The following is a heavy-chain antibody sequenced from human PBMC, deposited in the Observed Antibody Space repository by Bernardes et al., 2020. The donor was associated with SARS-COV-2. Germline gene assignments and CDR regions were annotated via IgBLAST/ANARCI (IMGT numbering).Heavy chain of an antibody. V-gene: IGHV3-7*01. J-gene: IGHJ4*02. D-gene: IGHD5-18*01. CDR2: IKQDGSVK. Sequence: GGSLRLSCVGSGFTFNNYWMTWVRQAPGKGLEWVANIKQDGSVKAYVDSVKGRFTISRDNARNSLFLQMNSLRVEDTAVYYCARAGGDTALYYWGQGALVTVSS. CDR1: GFTFNNYW. CDR3: ARAGGDTALYY.